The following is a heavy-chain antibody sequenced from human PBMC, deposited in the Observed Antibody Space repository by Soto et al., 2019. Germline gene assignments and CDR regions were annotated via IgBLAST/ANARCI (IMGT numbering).Heavy chain of an antibody. D-gene: IGHD1-26*01. V-gene: IGHV1-69*13. CDR1: GRNSSSFT. CDR3: ARGVGATDFDY. Sequence: SVKVSCKASGRNSSSFTISWVQEATGRGLEWMGGIIPIFGTANYAQKFQGRVTITADESTSTAYMELSSLRSEDTAVYYCARGVGATDFDYWGQGTLVTVSS. CDR2: IIPIFGTA. J-gene: IGHJ4*02.